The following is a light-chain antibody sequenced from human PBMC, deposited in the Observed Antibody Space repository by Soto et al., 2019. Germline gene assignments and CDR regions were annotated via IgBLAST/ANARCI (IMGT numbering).Light chain of an antibody. CDR2: GSS. CDR1: QGISSF. V-gene: IGKV1-9*01. CDR3: QQRNSFPIH. J-gene: IGKJ3*01. Sequence: IQLTQSPSSLSASVGDRVTITCRASQGISSFLAWYQQKPGKARKLLIYGSSTLQSGVPSRYSGSGSATDFTLTIGSLQNEDVATFYCQQRNSFPIHVGPATKVDIK.